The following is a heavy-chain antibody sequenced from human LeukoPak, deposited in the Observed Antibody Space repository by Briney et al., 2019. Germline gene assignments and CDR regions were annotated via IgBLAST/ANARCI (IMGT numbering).Heavy chain of an antibody. CDR2: ISSSGSTI. J-gene: IGHJ4*02. D-gene: IGHD4-23*01. V-gene: IGHV3-11*01. Sequence: GPTPRLSCAASGFTFSDYYMSWISQAPGKGLEWVSYISSSGSTIYYADSVKGRFTISSDNAKNSLYLQMNSLRAEDTAVYYCARDYGGSSPFDYWGQGTLVTVSS. CDR1: GFTFSDYY. CDR3: ARDYGGSSPFDY.